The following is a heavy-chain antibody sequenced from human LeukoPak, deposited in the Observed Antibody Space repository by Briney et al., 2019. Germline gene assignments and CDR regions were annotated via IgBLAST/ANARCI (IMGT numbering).Heavy chain of an antibody. CDR1: GGTFSSYT. CDR3: ARGRKGVTAMVAFYYYYYMDV. Sequence: SVKVSCKASGGTFSSYTISWVRQAPGQGLEWMGKIIPILGIANCAQKFQGRVTITADKSTSTAYIELSSLRSEDTAVYYCARGRKGVTAMVAFYYYYYMDVWGKGTTVTVSS. J-gene: IGHJ6*03. D-gene: IGHD5-18*01. V-gene: IGHV1-69*02. CDR2: IIPILGIA.